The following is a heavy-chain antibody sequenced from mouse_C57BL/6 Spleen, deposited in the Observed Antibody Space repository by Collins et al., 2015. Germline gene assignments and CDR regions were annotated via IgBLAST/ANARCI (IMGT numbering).Heavy chain of an antibody. CDR1: GYTFTDYS. D-gene: IGHD1-1*01. CDR3: ARDGSSYGYFDV. Sequence: QIQLVQSGPELKKPGETVKISCKASGYTFTDYSMHWVKQAPGKGLKWMGWINTETVEPTYVDDFKGRSAFSLETSASTAYLQINNLKNEDTATYFCARDGSSYGYFDVWGAGTTVTVSS. CDR2: INTETVEP. V-gene: IGHV9-2-1*01. J-gene: IGHJ1*01.